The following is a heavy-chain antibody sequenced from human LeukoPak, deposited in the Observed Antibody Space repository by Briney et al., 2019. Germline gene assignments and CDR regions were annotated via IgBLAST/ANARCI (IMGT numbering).Heavy chain of an antibody. D-gene: IGHD1-26*01. Sequence: GGSLRLSCAASGFTFDDFGMHWVRQGPGKGLEWVSGISWNSGTIGYADSVKGRFTISRDNAKNSLYLQMKSLRAEDTALYYCAKGGIVGATRDFDYWGQGTLVTVSS. V-gene: IGHV3-9*01. CDR2: ISWNSGTI. CDR3: AKGGIVGATRDFDY. CDR1: GFTFDDFG. J-gene: IGHJ4*02.